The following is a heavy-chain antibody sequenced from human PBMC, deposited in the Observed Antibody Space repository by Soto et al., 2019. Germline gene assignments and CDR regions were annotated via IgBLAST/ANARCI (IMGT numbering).Heavy chain of an antibody. Sequence: EVQLLESGGGVVQPGGSLRLSCVASGFNFKKFAMAWVRQAAGEGLEWVSGISCCGGSASYADSVKGRFSIARDDSKNTVSLQLNSLRFKDTAQYYCAKADGQQWLIPHLDNWGQGTLVTVS. CDR3: AKADGQQWLIPHLDN. CDR2: ISCCGGSA. CDR1: GFNFKKFA. J-gene: IGHJ4*02. D-gene: IGHD6-19*01. V-gene: IGHV3-23*01.